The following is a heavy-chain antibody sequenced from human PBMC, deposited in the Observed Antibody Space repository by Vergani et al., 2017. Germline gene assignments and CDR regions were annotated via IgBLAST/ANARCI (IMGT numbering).Heavy chain of an antibody. J-gene: IGHJ4*02. CDR3: AKDQYDILTGYWYY. D-gene: IGHD3-9*01. CDR1: GFTFSSYS. CDR2: ISSSSSYI. V-gene: IGHV3-21*01. Sequence: EVQLVESGGGLVKPGGSLRLSCAASGFTFSSYSMNWVRQAPGKGLEWVSSISSSSSYIYYADSVKGRFTISRDNAKNSLYLQMNSLRAEDTAVYYCAKDQYDILTGYWYYWGQGTLVTVSS.